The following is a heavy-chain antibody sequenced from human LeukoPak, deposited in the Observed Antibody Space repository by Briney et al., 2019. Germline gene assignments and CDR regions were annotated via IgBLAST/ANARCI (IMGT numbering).Heavy chain of an antibody. Sequence: GGSLRLSCAASGFTFSSYSMNWVRQAPGKGLEWVSSISSSSSYIYYADSVKGRFTISRDNAKNSLYLQMNSLRAEDTAVYYCARVPRRSGRLDYWGQGTLVTVSS. CDR2: ISSSSSYI. CDR1: GFTFSSYS. J-gene: IGHJ4*02. CDR3: ARVPRRSGRLDY. D-gene: IGHD1-26*01. V-gene: IGHV3-21*01.